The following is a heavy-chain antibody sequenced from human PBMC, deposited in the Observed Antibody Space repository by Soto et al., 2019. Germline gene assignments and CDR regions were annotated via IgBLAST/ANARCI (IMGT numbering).Heavy chain of an antibody. CDR2: IWPRDSDT. Sequence: GESLKISCQASGYTFDTSWIGWVRQVPGKGLEWMGIIWPRDSDTKYNPSFEGQVTISADKSISTAYLQWSSLKASDSAIYYCARHPVDTDIGWGQGTRVTVSS. CDR3: ARHPVDTDIG. D-gene: IGHD5-18*01. V-gene: IGHV5-51*01. CDR1: GYTFDTSW. J-gene: IGHJ4*02.